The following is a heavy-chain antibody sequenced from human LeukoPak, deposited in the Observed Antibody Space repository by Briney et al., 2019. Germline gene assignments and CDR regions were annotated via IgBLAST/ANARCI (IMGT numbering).Heavy chain of an antibody. CDR3: AKDTYYYDSSGYYYFDY. CDR2: ISYDGSNK. Sequence: GGSLRLSCAASGFTFSSYGMHWVRQAPGKGLERVAVISYDGSNKYYADSVKGRFTISRDNSKNTLYLQMNSLRAEDTAVYYCAKDTYYYDSSGYYYFDYWGQGTLVTVSS. J-gene: IGHJ4*02. V-gene: IGHV3-30*18. D-gene: IGHD3-22*01. CDR1: GFTFSSYG.